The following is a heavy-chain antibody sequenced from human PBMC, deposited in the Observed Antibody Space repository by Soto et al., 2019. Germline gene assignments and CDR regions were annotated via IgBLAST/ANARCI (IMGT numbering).Heavy chain of an antibody. Sequence: GASVKVSCKASGGTFSSYAISWVRQAPGQGLEWMGGIIPIFGTANYAQKFQGRVTITADKSTSTAYMELSSLRSEDTAVYYCARGFGELFGYYYYGMDVWGQGTTVTVSS. D-gene: IGHD3-10*01. CDR3: ARGFGELFGYYYYGMDV. V-gene: IGHV1-69*06. CDR2: IIPIFGTA. J-gene: IGHJ6*02. CDR1: GGTFSSYA.